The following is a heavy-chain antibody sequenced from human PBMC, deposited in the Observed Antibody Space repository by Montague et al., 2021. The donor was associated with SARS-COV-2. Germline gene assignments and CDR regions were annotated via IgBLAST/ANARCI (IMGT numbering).Heavy chain of an antibody. CDR2: INQSGRT. V-gene: IGHV4-39*01. CDR1: GGSISSSSYY. D-gene: IGHD3-3*01. CDR3: ATLPSSITIFGVVQGYYFDD. J-gene: IGHJ4*02. Sequence: SETLSLTCTVSGGSISSSSYYWGWIRQPPGKGLEWIGEINQSGRTNNNPSLKSRVIISVDTSKNQFSLKLSSVTAADTAVYYCATLPSSITIFGVVQGYYFDDWGQGTLVTVSS.